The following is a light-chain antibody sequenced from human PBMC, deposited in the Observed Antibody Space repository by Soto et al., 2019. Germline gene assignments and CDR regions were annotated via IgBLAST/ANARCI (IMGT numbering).Light chain of an antibody. CDR1: QSVTSNY. J-gene: IGKJ4*01. CDR3: QQRST. Sequence: EIVLTQSPGTLSLSPGERATLSCRASQSVTSNYLAWYQQKPGQAPRLLIYDASNRATGIPARFSGSGSGTGFTLTISSLEPEDFAVYYCQQRSTFGGGTKVDIK. CDR2: DAS. V-gene: IGKV3-11*01.